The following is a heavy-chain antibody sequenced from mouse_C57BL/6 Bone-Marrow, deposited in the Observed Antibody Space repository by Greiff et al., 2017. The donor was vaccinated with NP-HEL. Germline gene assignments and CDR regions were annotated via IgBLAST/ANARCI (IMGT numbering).Heavy chain of an antibody. CDR1: GFTFSSYA. V-gene: IGHV5-9-1*02. Sequence: EVKLMESGEGLVKPGGSLKLSCAASGFTFSSYAMSWVRQTPEKRLEWVAYISSGGDYIYYADTVKGRFTISRDNARNTLYLQMSSLKSEDTAMYYCTRDDWDGNYWGQGTTLTVSS. J-gene: IGHJ2*01. D-gene: IGHD4-1*01. CDR3: TRDDWDGNY. CDR2: ISSGGDYI.